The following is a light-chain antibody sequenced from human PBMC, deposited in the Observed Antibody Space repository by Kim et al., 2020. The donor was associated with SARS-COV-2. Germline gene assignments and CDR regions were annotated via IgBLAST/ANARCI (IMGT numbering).Light chain of an antibody. Sequence: QSALTQPASVSGSPGQSITISCTGSSSDVGGYKFVSWYRQYTGKAPQLMIHDVSQRPSGVSNRFSGSKSGNTASLTISGLQADDEADYYCSSYTSSSTYVFGTGTKVTVL. CDR1: SSDVGGYKF. V-gene: IGLV2-14*03. CDR2: DVS. J-gene: IGLJ1*01. CDR3: SSYTSSSTYV.